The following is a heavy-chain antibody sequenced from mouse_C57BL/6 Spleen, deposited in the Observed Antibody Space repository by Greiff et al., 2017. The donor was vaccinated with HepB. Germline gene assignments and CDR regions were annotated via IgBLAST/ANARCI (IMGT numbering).Heavy chain of an antibody. J-gene: IGHJ3*01. D-gene: IGHD1-1*01. V-gene: IGHV1-50*01. Sequence: QVQLQQPGAELVKPGASVKLSCKASGYTFTSYWMQWVKQRPGPGLAWIGEIDPSASYTNYNQKFKGKATLTVDTSSSTAYMQLSSLTSEDSAVYYCARPPAHYYGTPFAYWGQGTLVTVSA. CDR2: IDPSASYT. CDR1: GYTFTSYW. CDR3: ARPPAHYYGTPFAY.